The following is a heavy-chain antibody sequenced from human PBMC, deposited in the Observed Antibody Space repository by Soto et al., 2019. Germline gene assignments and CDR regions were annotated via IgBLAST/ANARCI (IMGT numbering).Heavy chain of an antibody. CDR2: IIPMFGAA. CDR1: GGTFSSYA. Sequence: QVQLVQSGAEVKKPGSSVKVSCKASGGTFSSYAISWVRQAPGQGLEWMGGIIPMFGAADYAQKFQGRVTITADESTSTVYMELSSLRSEDTAVYYCARDHFQIVAGIPNWFDSWGQGTLVTVSS. V-gene: IGHV1-69*01. J-gene: IGHJ5*01. CDR3: ARDHFQIVAGIPNWFDS. D-gene: IGHD2-15*01.